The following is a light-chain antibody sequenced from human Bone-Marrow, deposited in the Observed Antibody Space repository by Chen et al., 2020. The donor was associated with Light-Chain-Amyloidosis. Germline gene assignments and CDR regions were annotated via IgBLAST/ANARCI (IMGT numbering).Light chain of an antibody. CDR2: RDT. CDR1: DLPTKY. J-gene: IGLJ2*01. V-gene: IGLV3-25*03. Sequence: YVLTQPPSVSVTPGQTARIPCSGDDLPTKYAYWYQQKPGQAPVLVIHRDTERPSGISERFSGSSSGTTATLTISGVQAEDEADYHCQSADSSGTYEVIFGGGTKLTVL. CDR3: QSADSSGTYEVI.